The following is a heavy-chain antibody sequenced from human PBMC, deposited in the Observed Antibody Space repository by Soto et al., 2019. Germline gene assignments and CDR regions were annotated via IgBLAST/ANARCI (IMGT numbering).Heavy chain of an antibody. J-gene: IGHJ4*02. CDR1: GGSFSGYY. CDR2: INHSGST. D-gene: IGHD6-13*01. V-gene: IGHV4-34*01. CDR3: ARLYPPLRGSSWLDY. Sequence: QVQLQQWGAGLLKPSETLSLTCAVYGGSFSGYYWSWIRQPPGKGLEWIGEINHSGSTNYNPSLKSRVNISVDTSKNQFSLKLSSVTAADTAVYYCARLYPPLRGSSWLDYWGQGTLVTVSS.